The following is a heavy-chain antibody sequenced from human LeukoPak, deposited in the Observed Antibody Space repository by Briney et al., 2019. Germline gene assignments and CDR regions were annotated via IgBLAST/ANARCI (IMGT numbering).Heavy chain of an antibody. CDR3: ATTTSSWSTKLQDY. CDR2: ISYDGSNK. J-gene: IGHJ4*02. CDR1: GFTFSSYG. Sequence: PGRSLRLSCAASGFTFSSYGMHWVRQAPGKGLEWVAVISYDGSNKYYADSVKGRFTISRDNSKSTLYLQMNSLRAEDTAVYYCATTTSSWSTKLQDYWGQGTLVTVSS. D-gene: IGHD6-13*01. V-gene: IGHV3-30*03.